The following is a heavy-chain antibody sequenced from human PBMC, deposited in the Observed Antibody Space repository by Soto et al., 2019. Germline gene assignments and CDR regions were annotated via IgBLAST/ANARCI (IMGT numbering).Heavy chain of an antibody. CDR1: GYTLTELS. CDR2: FDPEDGET. J-gene: IGHJ6*02. CDR3: ARDIIVVVPAAIGSNYYYYGMDV. Sequence: ASVKVSCKVSGYTLTELSMHWVRQAPGKGLEWMGGFDPEDGETIYAQKFQGRVTMTEDTSTDTAYMELSSLRSEDTAVYYCARDIIVVVPAAIGSNYYYYGMDVWGQGTTVTVSS. D-gene: IGHD2-2*02. V-gene: IGHV1-24*01.